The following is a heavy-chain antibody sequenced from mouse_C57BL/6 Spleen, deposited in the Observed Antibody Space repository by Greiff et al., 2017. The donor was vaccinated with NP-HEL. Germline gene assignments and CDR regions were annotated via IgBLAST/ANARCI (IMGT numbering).Heavy chain of an antibody. CDR3: ARRVWEGYAMDY. J-gene: IGHJ4*01. Sequence: QLQQSGAELVRPGSSVKLSCKASGYTFTSYWMDWVKQRPGQGLEWIGNIYPSDSETHYNQKFKDKATLTVDKSSSTAYMQLSSLTSEDSAVYYCARRVWEGYAMDYWGQGTSVTVSS. CDR1: GYTFTSYW. D-gene: IGHD4-1*01. V-gene: IGHV1-61*01. CDR2: IYPSDSET.